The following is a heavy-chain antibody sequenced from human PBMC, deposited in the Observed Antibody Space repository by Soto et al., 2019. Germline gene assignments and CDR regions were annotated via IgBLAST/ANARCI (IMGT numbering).Heavy chain of an antibody. J-gene: IGHJ6*02. D-gene: IGHD2-8*01. V-gene: IGHV3-21*01. CDR1: GFTFSSYS. CDR2: ISSSSSYI. CDR3: ARDLMGSPLGSPMDV. Sequence: GSLRLSCAASGFTFSSYSMNWVRQAPGKGLEWVSSISSSSSYIYYADSVKGRFTISRDNAKNSLYLQMNSLRAEDTAVYYCARDLMGSPLGSPMDVWGQGTTVTVSS.